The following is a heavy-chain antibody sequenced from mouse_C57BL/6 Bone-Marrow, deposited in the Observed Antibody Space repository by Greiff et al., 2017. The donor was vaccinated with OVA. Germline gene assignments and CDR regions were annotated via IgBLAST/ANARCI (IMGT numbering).Heavy chain of an antibody. V-gene: IGHV5-9-1*02. D-gene: IGHD2-1*01. CDR1: GFTFSSYA. Sequence: EVKLQESGDGLVKPGGSLKLSCAASGFTFSSYAMSWVRQTPEKRLEWVAYISSGGDYIYYADTVKGRFTISRDNARNTLYLQMSSLKSEDTAMYYCTRLLDAMDYWGQGTSVTVSS. J-gene: IGHJ4*01. CDR3: TRLLDAMDY. CDR2: ISSGGDYI.